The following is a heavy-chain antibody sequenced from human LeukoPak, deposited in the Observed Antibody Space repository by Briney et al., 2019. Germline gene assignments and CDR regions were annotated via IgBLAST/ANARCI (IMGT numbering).Heavy chain of an antibody. CDR2: ISGSGGST. D-gene: IGHD3-3*01. CDR1: GFTFSSYA. J-gene: IGHJ4*02. V-gene: IGHV3-23*01. CDR3: ARNDFWSSYFYFDY. Sequence: PGGSLRLSCAASGFTFSSYAMSWVRQAPGKGLEWVSAISGSGGSTYYADSVKGRFTISRDNSKNTLYLQMNSLRAEDTAVYYCARNDFWSSYFYFDYWGQGTLVTVSS.